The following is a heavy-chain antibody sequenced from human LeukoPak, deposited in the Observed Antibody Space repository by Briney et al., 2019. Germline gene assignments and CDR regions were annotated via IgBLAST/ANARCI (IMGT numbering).Heavy chain of an antibody. Sequence: GESLKISCKGSGYGFTSYWIGWVRQMPGKGLGWMGIIYPGDSYTTYSPSFQGQVTIPADKYISTAYLQWSSLKASDTAMYYCARHSWIQLWSGGFDYWGQGTLVSVSS. CDR3: ARHSWIQLWSGGFDY. CDR1: GYGFTSYW. CDR2: IYPGDSYT. D-gene: IGHD5-18*01. J-gene: IGHJ4*02. V-gene: IGHV5-51*01.